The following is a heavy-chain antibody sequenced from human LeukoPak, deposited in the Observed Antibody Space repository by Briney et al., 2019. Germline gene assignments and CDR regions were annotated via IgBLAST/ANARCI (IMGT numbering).Heavy chain of an antibody. V-gene: IGHV1-69*13. D-gene: IGHD6-13*01. J-gene: IGHJ6*03. CDR2: IIPIFGTA. CDR3: ARGTGYSSSSYYYYYYMDV. CDR1: GGTFSSYA. Sequence: ASVKVSCKASGGTFSSYAISWVRQAPGQGLEWMGGIIPIFGTANYAQKFRGRVTITADESTSTAYMELSSLRSEDTAVYYCARGTGYSSSSYYYYYYMDVWGKGTTVTVSS.